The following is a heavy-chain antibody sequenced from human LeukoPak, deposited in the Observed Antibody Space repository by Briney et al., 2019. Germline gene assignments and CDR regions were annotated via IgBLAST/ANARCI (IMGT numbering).Heavy chain of an antibody. Sequence: ASVKVSCKASGYTFTGYYMHWVRQAPGQGLEWMGRINPNNGGTNYAQKFQGRVTMTRDTSISTAYMELSRLRSDDTAVYYCARDLSRFGDDWFDPWGQGTLVTVSS. CDR1: GYTFTGYY. J-gene: IGHJ5*02. D-gene: IGHD3-10*01. CDR2: INPNNGGT. V-gene: IGHV1-2*06. CDR3: ARDLSRFGDDWFDP.